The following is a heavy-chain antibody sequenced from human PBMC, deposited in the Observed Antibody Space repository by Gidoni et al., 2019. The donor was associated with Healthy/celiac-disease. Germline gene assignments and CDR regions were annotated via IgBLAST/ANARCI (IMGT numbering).Heavy chain of an antibody. J-gene: IGHJ3*02. CDR2: IWYDGSNK. Sequence: QVQLVESGGGVVQPGRSLRLSCAASGFTFSSYGMHWVRQAPGKGLEWVAVIWYDGSNKYYADSVKGRFTISRDNSKNTLYLQTNSLRAEDTAVYYCASTGYSSSWYIRGAFDIWGQGTMVTVSS. V-gene: IGHV3-33*01. CDR3: ASTGYSSSWYIRGAFDI. D-gene: IGHD6-13*01. CDR1: GFTFSSYG.